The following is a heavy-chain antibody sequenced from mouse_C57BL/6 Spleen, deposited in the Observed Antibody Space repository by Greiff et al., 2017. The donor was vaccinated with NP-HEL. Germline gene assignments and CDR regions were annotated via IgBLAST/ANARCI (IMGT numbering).Heavy chain of an antibody. CDR2: IYPGDGDT. V-gene: IGHV1-80*01. D-gene: IGHD1-1*01. Sequence: VQLQQSGAELVKPGASVKISCKASGYAFSSYWMNWVKQRPGKGLEWIGQIYPGDGDTNYNGKFKGKATLTADKSSSTAYMQLSSLTSEDSAVYFCARGPSITTVVAPFDYWGQGTTLTVSS. J-gene: IGHJ2*01. CDR3: ARGPSITTVVAPFDY. CDR1: GYAFSSYW.